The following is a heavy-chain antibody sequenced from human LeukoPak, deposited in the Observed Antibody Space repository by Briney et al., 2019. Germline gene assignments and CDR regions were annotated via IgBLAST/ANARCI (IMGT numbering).Heavy chain of an antibody. CDR1: GGSISSYY. CDR2: IYYSGST. CDR3: ARVSGHPVHYYGMDV. V-gene: IGHV4-59*01. Sequence: SETLSLTCTVSGGSISSYYWSWIRQPPGKGLEWIGYIYYSGSTNYNPSLKSRVTISVDTSKNQFSLKLSSVTAADTAVYYCARVSGHPVHYYGMDVWGQGTTVTVSS. J-gene: IGHJ6*02.